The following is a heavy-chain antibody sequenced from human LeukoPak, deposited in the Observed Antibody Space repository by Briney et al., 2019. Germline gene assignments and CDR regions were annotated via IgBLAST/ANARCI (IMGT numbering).Heavy chain of an antibody. J-gene: IGHJ4*02. CDR2: MYYSENT. D-gene: IGHD6-19*01. CDR1: GDSISGKTYS. CDR3: VRYRSGSNRFDY. Sequence: SETLSLTCTVSGDSISGKTYSWGWVRQPPGKGLEWIGYMYYSENTYYNPSLKSRVTISVDTSRIQLSLKLSSVTAADTAVYYCVRYRSGSNRFDYWGQGTLVTVSS. V-gene: IGHV4-39*01.